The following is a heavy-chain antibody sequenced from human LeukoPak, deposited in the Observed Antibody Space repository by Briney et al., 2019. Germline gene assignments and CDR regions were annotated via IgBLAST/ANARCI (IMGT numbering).Heavy chain of an antibody. CDR1: GGSISSYY. V-gene: IGHV4-59*08. J-gene: IGHJ4*02. CDR2: IYYSGST. CDR3: ARHGPYDILTGYYFSFDY. Sequence: SETLSLTCTVSGGSISSYYWSWIRQPPGKGLEWIGYIYYSGSTNYNPSLKSRVTISVDTSKNQFSLKLSSVTAADTAVYYCARHGPYDILTGYYFSFDYWGQGTLVTVSS. D-gene: IGHD3-9*01.